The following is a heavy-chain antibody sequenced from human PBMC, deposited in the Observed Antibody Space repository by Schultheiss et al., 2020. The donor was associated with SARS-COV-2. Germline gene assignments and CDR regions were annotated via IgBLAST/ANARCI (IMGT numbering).Heavy chain of an antibody. Sequence: SGPTLVKPTQTLTLTCTFSGFSLSTSGVGVGWIRQPPGKALEWLALIYWDDDKRYSPSLKSRLTITKDTSKNQVVLTMTNMDPVDTATYYCAHPITGGADGGGDAFDIWGQGTMGTVSS. V-gene: IGHV2-5*02. CDR2: IYWDDDK. J-gene: IGHJ3*02. D-gene: IGHD7-27*01. CDR1: GFSLSTSGVG. CDR3: AHPITGGADGGGDAFDI.